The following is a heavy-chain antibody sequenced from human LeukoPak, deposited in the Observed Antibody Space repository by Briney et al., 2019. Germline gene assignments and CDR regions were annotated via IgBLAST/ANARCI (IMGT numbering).Heavy chain of an antibody. V-gene: IGHV4-34*01. CDR2: INHSGST. D-gene: IGHD3-16*01. J-gene: IGHJ5*02. CDR3: AGTRLHRWFDP. CDR1: GGSFSGYY. Sequence: PSETLSLTCAVYGGSFSGYYWSWIRQPPGKGLEWIGEINHSGSTNYNPSLKSRVTISIDTSKNQFSLKLSSVTAADTAVYYCAGTRLHRWFDPWGQGTLVTVSS.